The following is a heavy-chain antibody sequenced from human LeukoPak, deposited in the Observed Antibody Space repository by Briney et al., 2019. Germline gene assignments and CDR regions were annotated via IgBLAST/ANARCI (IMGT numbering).Heavy chain of an antibody. CDR1: GYTFTSYY. V-gene: IGHV1-2*02. J-gene: IGHJ6*03. Sequence: ASVKVSCKASGYTFTSYYMHWVRQAPGQGLEWMGWINPNSGDTKYAQKFQGRVTMTRDTSNNTVYMDLTRLIFDDTAMYYCARDGVFRFEVGDVYYYYMDVWGKGTTVIISS. D-gene: IGHD2-21*02. CDR2: INPNSGDT. CDR3: ARDGVFRFEVGDVYYYYMDV.